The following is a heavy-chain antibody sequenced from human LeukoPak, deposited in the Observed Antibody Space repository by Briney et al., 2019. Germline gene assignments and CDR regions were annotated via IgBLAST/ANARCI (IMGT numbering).Heavy chain of an antibody. J-gene: IGHJ4*02. V-gene: IGHV1-2*02. CDR3: ARAAPYYYDSSGYQTLDY. CDR2: INPNSGGT. D-gene: IGHD3-22*01. CDR1: GYTFTCYY. Sequence: ASVKVSCKASGYTFTCYYMHWVRQAPGQGLEGMGWINPNSGGTNYAQKFQGRVTMTRDTSISTAYMELSRLRSDDTAVYYCARAAPYYYDSSGYQTLDYWGQGTLVTVSS.